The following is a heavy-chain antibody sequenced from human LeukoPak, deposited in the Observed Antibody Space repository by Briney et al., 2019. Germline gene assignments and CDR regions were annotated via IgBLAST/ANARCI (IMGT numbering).Heavy chain of an antibody. J-gene: IGHJ3*02. V-gene: IGHV1-2*02. D-gene: IGHD6-13*01. Sequence: ASVKVSCKASGYTFTGYYMHWVRQAPGQGLEWMGWINPNSGGTNYAQKFQGRVTMTRDTSISTAYMELSRLRSDDTAVYYCAREWYSSSWYGDAFDIWGQGTMVTVSS. CDR2: INPNSGGT. CDR3: AREWYSSSWYGDAFDI. CDR1: GYTFTGYY.